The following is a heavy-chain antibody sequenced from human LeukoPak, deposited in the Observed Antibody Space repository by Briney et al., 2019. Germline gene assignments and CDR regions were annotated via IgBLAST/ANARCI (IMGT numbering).Heavy chain of an antibody. CDR2: ISAYNGNT. D-gene: IGHD6-13*01. CDR3: AREEIGYSSSWYSLDYYGMDV. V-gene: IGHV1-18*01. Sequence: ASVKVSCKASGYTFTSYGISWVRQAPGQGLEWMGWISAYNGNTNYAQKLQGRVTMTTDTSTSTAYMELRSLRSDDTAVYYCAREEIGYSSSWYSLDYYGMDVWGQGTTVTVSS. J-gene: IGHJ6*02. CDR1: GYTFTSYG.